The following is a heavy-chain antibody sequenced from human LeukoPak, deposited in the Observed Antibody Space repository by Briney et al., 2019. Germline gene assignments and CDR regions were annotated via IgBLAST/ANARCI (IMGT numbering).Heavy chain of an antibody. V-gene: IGHV1-18*01. CDR2: ISAYNGNT. Sequence: GASVKVSCKASGYTFTSYGISWVRHAPGQGLEWMGWISAYNGNTNYAQKLQGRVTMTTDTSTSTAYMEMRSLRSHDTAVYYCAKNGSGSYLDDYWGQGTLITVSS. D-gene: IGHD1-26*01. CDR3: AKNGSGSYLDDY. J-gene: IGHJ4*02. CDR1: GYTFTSYG.